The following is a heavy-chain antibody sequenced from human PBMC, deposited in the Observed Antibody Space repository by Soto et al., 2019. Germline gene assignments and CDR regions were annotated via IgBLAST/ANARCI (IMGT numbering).Heavy chain of an antibody. CDR2: NNPKSGGT. CDR1: GYTFTDYY. CDR3: ARGGITIFGVVDY. D-gene: IGHD3-3*01. J-gene: IGHJ4*02. V-gene: IGHV1-2*02. Sequence: ASVKVSCKASGYTFTDYYVHWVRQAPGQGLEWMGWNNPKSGGTNYAQKFQGRVTMTRDTSISTAYMELSRLRYDDTAVYYCARGGITIFGVVDYWGQGTPVTVSS.